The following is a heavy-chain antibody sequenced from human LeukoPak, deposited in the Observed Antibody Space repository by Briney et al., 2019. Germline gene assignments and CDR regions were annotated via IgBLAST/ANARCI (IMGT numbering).Heavy chain of an antibody. D-gene: IGHD3-10*01. CDR3: ARFTYGSGETYYYGMGV. CDR1: GYTFTGYY. V-gene: IGHV1-2*02. CDR2: INPNSGGT. J-gene: IGHJ6*02. Sequence: ASVKVSCKASGYTFTGYYMHWVRQAPGQGLEWMGWINPNSGGTNYAQKFQGRVTMTRDTSISTAYMELSRLRSDDTAVYYCARFTYGSGETYYYGMGVWGQGTTVTVSS.